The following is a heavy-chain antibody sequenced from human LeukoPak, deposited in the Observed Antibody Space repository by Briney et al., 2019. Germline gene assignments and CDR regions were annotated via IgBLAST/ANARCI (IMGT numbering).Heavy chain of an antibody. D-gene: IGHD3-3*01. CDR2: ISAYNGNT. V-gene: IGHV1-18*01. J-gene: IGHJ4*02. Sequence: ASVKVSCKASGYTFTSYGISWVRQAPGQGLEWMGWISAYNGNTSYAQKLQGRVTMTTDTSTSTAYMELRSLRSDDTAVYYCARESITIFGVVIYYFDYWGQGTLVTVSS. CDR1: GYTFTSYG. CDR3: ARESITIFGVVIYYFDY.